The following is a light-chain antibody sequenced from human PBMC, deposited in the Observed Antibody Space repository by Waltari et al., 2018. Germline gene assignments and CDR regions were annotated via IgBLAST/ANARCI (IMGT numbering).Light chain of an antibody. J-gene: IGKJ3*01. Sequence: EIVLTQSPATLSLSPGERATLSCRASQSVGTYLAWYQQKPGQAPRLLVYDVSYRASDIAARFSGSGSGTDFTLTISSLEPEDFAVYYCQQRRHSATFGPGTKVDIK. CDR2: DVS. CDR3: QQRRHSAT. V-gene: IGKV3-11*01. CDR1: QSVGTY.